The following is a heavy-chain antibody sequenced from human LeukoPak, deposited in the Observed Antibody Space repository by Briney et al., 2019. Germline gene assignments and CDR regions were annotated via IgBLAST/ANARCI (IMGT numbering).Heavy chain of an antibody. CDR1: GFTFSSYS. D-gene: IGHD6-19*01. V-gene: IGHV3-21*01. J-gene: IGHJ4*02. CDR2: ISSSSSYI. CDR3: ARTGYSSGWYGGQFDY. Sequence: GGSLRLSCAASGFTFSSYSMNWVRQAPGKGPEWVSSISSSSSYIYYADSVKGRFTISRDNAKNSLYLQMNSLRAEDTAVYYCARTGYSSGWYGGQFDYWGQGTLVTVSS.